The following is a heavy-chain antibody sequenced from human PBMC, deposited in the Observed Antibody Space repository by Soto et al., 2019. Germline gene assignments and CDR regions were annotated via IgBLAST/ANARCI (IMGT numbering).Heavy chain of an antibody. J-gene: IGHJ4*02. CDR1: GYTFTSYY. Sequence: ASVKVSCKASGYTFTSYYMHWVRQAPGQGLEWMGIINPSGGSTSYAQKFQGRVTMTRDTSTSTVYMELSSLRSEDTAVYYCAREREVTIFGVVIIRGPFDYWGQGTLVTVSS. CDR3: AREREVTIFGVVIIRGPFDY. CDR2: INPSGGST. V-gene: IGHV1-46*01. D-gene: IGHD3-3*01.